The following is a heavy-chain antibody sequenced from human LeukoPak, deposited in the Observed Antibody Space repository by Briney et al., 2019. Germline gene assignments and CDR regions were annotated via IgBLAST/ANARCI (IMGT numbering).Heavy chain of an antibody. CDR3: ARTPGITMVRGVIHLDY. D-gene: IGHD3-10*01. CDR1: GYTFTSYD. J-gene: IGHJ4*02. CDR2: MNPNSGNT. Sequence: ASVKVSCKASGYTFTSYDINWVRQATGQGLEWMGWMNPNSGNTGYAQKFQGRVTMTRNTSISTAYMELSSLRSEDTAVYYCARTPGITMVRGVIHLDYWGQGTLVTVSS. V-gene: IGHV1-8*01.